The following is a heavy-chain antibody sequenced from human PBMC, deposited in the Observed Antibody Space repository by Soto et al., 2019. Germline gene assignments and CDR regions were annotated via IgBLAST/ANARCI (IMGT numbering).Heavy chain of an antibody. CDR1: GGSFSGYY. CDR2: INHSGST. Sequence: SETLSLTCAVYGGSFSGYYWSWIRQPPGKGLEWIGEINHSGSTNYNPSLKSRVTISVDTSKNQFSLKMSSVTAADTAVYYCARGLLLGYCSGGSCYSNWCDPWGQGTLGTVSA. V-gene: IGHV4-34*01. J-gene: IGHJ5*02. D-gene: IGHD2-15*01. CDR3: ARGLLLGYCSGGSCYSNWCDP.